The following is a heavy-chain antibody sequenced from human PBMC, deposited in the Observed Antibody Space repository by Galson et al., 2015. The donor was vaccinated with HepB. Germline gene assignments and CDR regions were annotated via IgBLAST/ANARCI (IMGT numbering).Heavy chain of an antibody. V-gene: IGHV3-30*03. CDR2: ISYDGSNK. J-gene: IGHJ4*02. CDR1: GFTFSSYG. CDR3: ARDLSGGRNDYGDYEFFDY. Sequence: SLRLSCAASGFTFSSYGMHWVRQAPGKGLEWVAVISYDGSNKYYADSVKGRFTISRDNSKNTLYLQMNSLRAEDTAVYYCARDLSGGRNDYGDYEFFDYWGQGTLVTVSS. D-gene: IGHD4-17*01.